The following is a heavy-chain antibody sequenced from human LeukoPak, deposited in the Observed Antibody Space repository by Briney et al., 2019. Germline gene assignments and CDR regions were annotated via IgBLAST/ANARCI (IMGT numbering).Heavy chain of an antibody. D-gene: IGHD3-16*01. Sequence: GGSLRLSCAAYGFIFSDYYMTWIRQAPGKGLEWVSYISSSGGTIYYADSVKGRFTISRDNAKNSLYLQMNNLRVEDTAVYYCAREARWVDYWGQGTLVTASS. J-gene: IGHJ4*02. CDR2: ISSSGGTI. CDR3: AREARWVDY. CDR1: GFIFSDYY. V-gene: IGHV3-11*01.